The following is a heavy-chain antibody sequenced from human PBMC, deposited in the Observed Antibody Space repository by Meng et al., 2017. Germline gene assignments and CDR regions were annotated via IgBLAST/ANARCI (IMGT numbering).Heavy chain of an antibody. CDR1: GGPISSSNW. D-gene: IGHD4-17*01. CDR2: IYHSGST. V-gene: IGHV4-4*02. J-gene: IGHJ4*02. Sequence: RPQVSGPGLVQPSVTLSLTCAFSGGPISSSNWWSWVRQPPGKGLEWIGEIYHSGSTNYNPSLKSRVTISVDKSKNQFSLKLSSVTAADTAVYYCARGTDYGDYYFDYWGQGTLVTVSS. CDR3: ARGTDYGDYYFDY.